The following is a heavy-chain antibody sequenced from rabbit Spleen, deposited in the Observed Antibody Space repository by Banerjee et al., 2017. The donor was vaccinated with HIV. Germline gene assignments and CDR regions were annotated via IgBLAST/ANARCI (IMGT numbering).Heavy chain of an antibody. Sequence: QEQVVESGGGLVKPEGSLTLTCKASGVSFSDKDVMCWVRQAPGKGLEWIACINTATDKGVYASWATGRFTISRTSSITVTLQMTSLTAADTATYFCARDLIGIIGWNFYLWGPGTLVTV. J-gene: IGHJ4*01. CDR3: ARDLIGIIGWNFYL. D-gene: IGHD1-1*01. V-gene: IGHV1S45*01. CDR2: INTATDKG. CDR1: GVSFSDKDV.